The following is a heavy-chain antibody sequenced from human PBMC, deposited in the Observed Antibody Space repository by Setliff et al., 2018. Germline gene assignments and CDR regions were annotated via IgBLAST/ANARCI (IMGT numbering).Heavy chain of an antibody. Sequence: GASVKVSCKASGYTFTSYDINWVRQAPGQGLEWMGWISAYNGNTNYAQKLQGRVTMTTDTSTSTAYMELRSLRSEDTAVYYCARRVRIAVLHLYYFEYWGQGTLVTVSS. J-gene: IGHJ4*02. D-gene: IGHD6-19*01. V-gene: IGHV1-18*01. CDR3: ARRVRIAVLHLYYFEY. CDR2: ISAYNGNT. CDR1: GYTFTSYD.